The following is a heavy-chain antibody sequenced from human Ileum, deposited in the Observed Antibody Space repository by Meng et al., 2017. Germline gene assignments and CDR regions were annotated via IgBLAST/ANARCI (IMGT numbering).Heavy chain of an antibody. CDR3: AHSYYYDSSGYYQLFDY. Sequence: QITLKESGPTLVKPTQTLTLTCTFSGFSLSTSGVGVGWIRQPPGKALEWLALIYWDDDKRYSPSLKSRLTITKDTSKNQVVLTMTNMDPVDTATYYCAHSYYYDSSGYYQLFDYWGQGTLVIVSS. CDR1: GFSLSTSGVG. CDR2: IYWDDDK. J-gene: IGHJ4*02. V-gene: IGHV2-5*02. D-gene: IGHD3-22*01.